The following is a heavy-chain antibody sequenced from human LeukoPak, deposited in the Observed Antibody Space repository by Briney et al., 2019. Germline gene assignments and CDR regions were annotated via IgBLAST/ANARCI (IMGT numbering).Heavy chain of an antibody. CDR3: ARDGYSGYYGSGPLGMDV. CDR2: IWYDGSNK. J-gene: IGHJ6*04. D-gene: IGHD3-10*01. V-gene: IGHV3-33*01. CDR1: GFTFSSYG. Sequence: GGSLRLSCAASGFTFSSYGMHWVRQAPGKGLEWVAVIWYDGSNKYYADSVKGRFTISRDNSKNTLYLQMNSLRAEDTAVYYCARDGYSGYYGSGPLGMDVWGKGTTVTVSS.